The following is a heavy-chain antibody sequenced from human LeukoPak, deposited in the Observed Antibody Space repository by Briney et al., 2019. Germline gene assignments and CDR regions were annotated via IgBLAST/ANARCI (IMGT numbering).Heavy chain of an antibody. D-gene: IGHD3-9*01. V-gene: IGHV1-2*02. CDR3: ARGVGGNARWRNFDWSKKIPMRDYFDN. Sequence: ASVKVSCKASGYTFTGYYMHWVRQAPGQGLEWMGWINPNSGGTNYAQKFQGRVTMTSDTSISTAYMELSRLKSEDTAVYYCARGVGGNARWRNFDWSKKIPMRDYFDNWGQGTLVTVSS. CDR2: INPNSGGT. CDR1: GYTFTGYY. J-gene: IGHJ4*02.